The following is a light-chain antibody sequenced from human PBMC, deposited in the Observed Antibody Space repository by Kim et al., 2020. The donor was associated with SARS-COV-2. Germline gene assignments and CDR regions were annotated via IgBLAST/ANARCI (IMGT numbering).Light chain of an antibody. J-gene: IGLJ1*01. CDR2: RNN. CDR1: NNNVGNEG. CDR3: LAWDSSLSAYV. Sequence: AGLTQPPSVSKGLRQTATLTCTGNNNNVGNEGAAWLQQHQGHPPKLLSFRNNNRPSGISERLSASRSGNTASLTITGLQPEDEADYYCLAWDSSLSAYVFGTGTKVTVL. V-gene: IGLV10-54*01.